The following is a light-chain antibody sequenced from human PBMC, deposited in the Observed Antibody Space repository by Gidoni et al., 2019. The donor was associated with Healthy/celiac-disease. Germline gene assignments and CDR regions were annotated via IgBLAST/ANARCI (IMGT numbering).Light chain of an antibody. CDR1: QAIHSY. Sequence: IQMTQSPPSPSASVGDTVTITGRAGQAIHSYFVWFYQKPEEAPQCLMYAVSSLQSWVPPTMCGSGTGTAFTLTISSMQPADFAATYCYQHSNFSLTFGEGTRVDIK. CDR3: YQHSNFSLT. CDR2: AVS. V-gene: IGKV1-16*01. J-gene: IGKJ1*01.